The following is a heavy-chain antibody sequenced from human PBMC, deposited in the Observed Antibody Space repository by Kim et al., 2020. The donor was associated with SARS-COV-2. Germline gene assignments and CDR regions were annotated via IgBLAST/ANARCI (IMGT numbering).Heavy chain of an antibody. D-gene: IGHD2-2*01. CDR1: GFTFSSYW. CDR3: AREGGVVVPAAIPFDY. V-gene: IGHV3-74*01. J-gene: IGHJ4*02. CDR2: INSDGSST. Sequence: GGSLRLSCAASGFTFSSYWMHWVRQAPGKGLVWVSRINSDGSSTSYADSVKGRFTISRDNAKNTLYLQMNSLRAEDTAVYYCAREGGVVVPAAIPFDYWGQGTLVTVSS.